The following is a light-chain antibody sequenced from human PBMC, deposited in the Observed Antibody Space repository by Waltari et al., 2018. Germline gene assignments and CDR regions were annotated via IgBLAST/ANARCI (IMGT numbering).Light chain of an antibody. CDR2: RAS. CDR3: QQYDNYWT. Sequence: DIQMTQSPSTLSASVGARVTITCRASPSITNWLAWYQQKPGKAPKLLIYRASNLESGVPSRCSGSGSGTEFTLTISSLQPDDFATYYCQQYDNYWTFGQGTKVEIK. J-gene: IGKJ1*01. CDR1: PSITNW. V-gene: IGKV1-5*03.